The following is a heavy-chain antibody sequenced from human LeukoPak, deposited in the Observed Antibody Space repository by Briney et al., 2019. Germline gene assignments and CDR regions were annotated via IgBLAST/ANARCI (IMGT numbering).Heavy chain of an antibody. CDR2: INHRGSA. Sequence: PSQTLSLTCAAYGGSFSAYYWTWIPHPPGKGLEWIGEINHRGSAKYNPSLKSLVTISVDTSKNQFSLKLTSVTAADTAVYYCARGIRYYYDSSTYVLYSFDYWGQGTLVTVSS. D-gene: IGHD3-22*01. CDR1: GGSFSAYY. V-gene: IGHV4-34*01. J-gene: IGHJ4*02. CDR3: ARGIRYYYDSSTYVLYSFDY.